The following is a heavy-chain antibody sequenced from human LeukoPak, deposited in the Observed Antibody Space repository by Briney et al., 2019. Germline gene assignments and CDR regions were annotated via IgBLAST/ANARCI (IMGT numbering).Heavy chain of an antibody. D-gene: IGHD3-22*01. CDR1: GFTFSSYA. V-gene: IGHV3-30-3*01. CDR2: ISYDGSNK. CDR3: AREGRYYYDSSGYYFQGYFDY. J-gene: IGHJ4*02. Sequence: LRLSCAASGFTFSSYAMHWVRQAPGKGLGWVAVISYDGSNKYYADSGKGRFTISRDNSKNTLYLQMNSLRCEDTNVYYCAREGRYYYDSSGYYFQGYFDYWGQGTLVTVSS.